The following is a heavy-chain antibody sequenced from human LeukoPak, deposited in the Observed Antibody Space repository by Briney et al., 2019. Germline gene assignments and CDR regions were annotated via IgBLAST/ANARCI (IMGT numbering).Heavy chain of an antibody. J-gene: IGHJ4*02. CDR2: INTNTGNP. CDR1: GYTFTSYA. D-gene: IGHD3-9*01. V-gene: IGHV7-4-1*02. CDR3: AREPLEYYDILTGDFDY. Sequence: ASVKVSCKASGYTFTSYAMNWVRQAPGQGLEWMGWINTNTGNPTYAQGFTGRFVFSLDTSVSTAYLQISSLKAEDTAVYYCAREPLEYYDILTGDFDYWGQGTLVTVSS.